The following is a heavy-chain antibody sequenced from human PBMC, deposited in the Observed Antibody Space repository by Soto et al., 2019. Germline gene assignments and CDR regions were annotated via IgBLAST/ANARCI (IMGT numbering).Heavy chain of an antibody. CDR2: INPGSVTR. D-gene: IGHD5-18*01. V-gene: IGHV3-48*02. Sequence: EVQLVESGGGLVQPGGSLRLSCAVSGLTFTTYNFNWVRQAPGKGLEWISFINPGSVTRHYADSVKVRFTISRDNARISLNLQMNSLTDADAAVYYCLSAWKGNSDGYFYWGQGTLVTVSS. CDR1: GLTFTTYN. J-gene: IGHJ4*02. CDR3: LSAWKGNSDGYFY.